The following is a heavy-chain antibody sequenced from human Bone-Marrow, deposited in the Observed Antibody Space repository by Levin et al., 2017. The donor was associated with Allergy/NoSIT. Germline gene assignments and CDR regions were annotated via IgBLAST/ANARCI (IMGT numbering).Heavy chain of an antibody. CDR1: GFRFNNYG. CDR3: ARAPSAAGTARFDF. Sequence: GGSLRLSCVASGFRFNNYGLHWVRQAPGKGLEWVAVIWHDGTTKYSVDSVEDRFTISRDNSKNTLYLQMNSLRVDDSAVYYCARAPSAAGTARFDFWGQGTLVTVSS. J-gene: IGHJ4*02. V-gene: IGHV3-33*01. D-gene: IGHD6-13*01. CDR2: IWHDGTTK.